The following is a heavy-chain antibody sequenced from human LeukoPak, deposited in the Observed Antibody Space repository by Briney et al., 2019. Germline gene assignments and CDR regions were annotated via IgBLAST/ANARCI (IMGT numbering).Heavy chain of an antibody. D-gene: IGHD1-26*01. CDR1: GGSISSSSYY. CDR3: ARWEDDGYYFDY. V-gene: IGHV4-39*07. Sequence: PSETLSLTCTVSGGSISSSSYYWGWIRQPPGKGLEWIGSIYYSGSTYYNPSLKSRVTISVDTSKNQFSLKLSSVTAADTAVYYCARWEDDGYYFDYWGQGTLVTVSS. CDR2: IYYSGST. J-gene: IGHJ4*02.